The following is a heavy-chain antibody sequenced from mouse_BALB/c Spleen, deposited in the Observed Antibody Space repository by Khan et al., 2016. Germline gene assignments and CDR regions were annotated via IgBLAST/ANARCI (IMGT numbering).Heavy chain of an antibody. CDR1: GYSIISGYS. D-gene: IGHD2-2*01. J-gene: IGHJ2*01. CDR2: IHYSGST. CDR3: AGVTTGDYFDY. Sequence: VQLKESGPDLVKPSQSLSLTCTVTGYSIISGYSWHWIRQFPGNKLEWMAYIHYSGSTNYNPSLKSRNSLTRDTSKNRFILKLNSVTTEDTATYYCAGVTTGDYFDYWGQGTTLTVSA. V-gene: IGHV3-1*02.